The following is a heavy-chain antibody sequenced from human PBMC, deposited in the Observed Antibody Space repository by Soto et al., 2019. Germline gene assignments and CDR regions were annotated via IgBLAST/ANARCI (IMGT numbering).Heavy chain of an antibody. CDR1: GYTFTSYY. D-gene: IGHD3-10*01. CDR2: INPSGGST. V-gene: IGHV1-46*01. J-gene: IGHJ5*02. CDR3: ATAFRARLGWFDP. Sequence: GASVKVSCKASGYTFTSYYMHWVRQAPGQGLEWMGIINPSGGSTSYAEKFQGRVTIIADTSTDTAYMELSSLRSDDTAVYYCATAFRARLGWFDPWGQGTQVTVSS.